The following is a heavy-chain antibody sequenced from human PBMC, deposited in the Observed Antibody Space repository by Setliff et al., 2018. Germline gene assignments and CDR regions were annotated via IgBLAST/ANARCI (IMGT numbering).Heavy chain of an antibody. Sequence: ASVKVSCKASGYSFPSYGISWVRQAPGQGLEWMGWINAYAQKFQGRVTMTIDTLTSTAYMELRSLRSDDTAVYYCAREGVDTRSSTDYRYYMDVWGKGTTVTVSS. D-gene: IGHD5-18*01. CDR1: GYSFPSYG. CDR2: INA. V-gene: IGHV1-18*01. CDR3: AREGVDTRSSTDYRYYMDV. J-gene: IGHJ6*03.